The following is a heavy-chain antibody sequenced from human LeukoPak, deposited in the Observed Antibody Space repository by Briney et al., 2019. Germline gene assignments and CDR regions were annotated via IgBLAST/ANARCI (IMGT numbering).Heavy chain of an antibody. J-gene: IGHJ4*02. CDR2: IYYSGGT. D-gene: IGHD3-22*01. V-gene: IGHV4-39*01. Sequence: WVRQAQGKGLEWIGSIYYSGGTYYNPSLKSRVTISVDTSRNQFSLKLSSVTAADTAVYYCVRLYWYYYDSSPPYYFDYWGQGTLVTVSS. CDR3: VRLYWYYYDSSPPYYFDY.